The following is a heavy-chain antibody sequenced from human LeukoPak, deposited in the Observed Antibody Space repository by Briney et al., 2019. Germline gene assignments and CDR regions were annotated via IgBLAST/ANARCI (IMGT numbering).Heavy chain of an antibody. CDR3: AREMGY. CDR1: ECTFSSYW. V-gene: IGHV3-74*01. D-gene: IGHD5-24*01. J-gene: IGHJ4*02. CDR2: INSDGSST. Sequence: GGSLRLSCAASECTFSSYWRHWVRQAPGKGLVWVSRINSDGSSTSYADSVKGRFTISRDNAKNTLYLQMNRLRDEDTAIYYCAREMGYWGQGTLVTVSS.